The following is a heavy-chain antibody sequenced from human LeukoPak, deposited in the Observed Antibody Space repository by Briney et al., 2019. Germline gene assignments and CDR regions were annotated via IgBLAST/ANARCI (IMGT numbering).Heavy chain of an antibody. CDR2: MSPRNFET. Sequence: GESLKISCKGSGYNVDDYWIGWVRQMPGIGLEWMGIMSPRNFETQYSLPFQGQVTFSVDKSTRTAYLQWRSLKASDTAMYYCAWRKYFSTWLEPWGQGTLVTVSS. CDR3: AWRKYFSTWLEP. V-gene: IGHV5-51*01. J-gene: IGHJ5*02. D-gene: IGHD1-14*01. CDR1: GYNVDDYW.